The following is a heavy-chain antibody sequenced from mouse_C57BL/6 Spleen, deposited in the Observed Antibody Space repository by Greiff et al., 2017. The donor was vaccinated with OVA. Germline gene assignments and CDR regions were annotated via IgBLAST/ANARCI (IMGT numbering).Heavy chain of an antibody. CDR1: GYAFSSSW. D-gene: IGHD1-1*01. CDR2: IYPGDGDT. Sequence: QVQLKQSGPELVKPGASVTISCKASGYAFSSSWMNWVKQRPGKGLEWIGRIYPGDGDTNYNGKIKGQATVTADKTASTAYMQLGGLTSEDAAIYFCARCDYYGSGYDFDYWGQGTTLTVSS. V-gene: IGHV1-82*01. CDR3: ARCDYYGSGYDFDY. J-gene: IGHJ2*01.